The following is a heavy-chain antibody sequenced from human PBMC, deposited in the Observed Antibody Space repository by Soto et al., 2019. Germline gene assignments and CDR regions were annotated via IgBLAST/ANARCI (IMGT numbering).Heavy chain of an antibody. V-gene: IGHV3-74*01. CDR3: TRVPYMLDYYYTMDV. Sequence: GGSLRLSCAASGFTFSSYWMHWVRQAPGKGLVWVSRINSDGSGTSYADSVKGRFTISRDNAKNTLYLQMNSLRAEDTAVYYCTRVPYMLDYYYTMDVWGQGTTVTVSS. CDR2: INSDGSGT. CDR1: GFTFSSYW. J-gene: IGHJ6*02. D-gene: IGHD1-1*01.